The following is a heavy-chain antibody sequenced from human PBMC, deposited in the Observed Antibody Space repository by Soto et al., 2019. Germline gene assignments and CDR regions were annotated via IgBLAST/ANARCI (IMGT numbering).Heavy chain of an antibody. CDR1: GGTFSSYA. V-gene: IGHV1-69*06. Sequence: GASVKVSFKASGGTFSSYAISWVRQAPGQGLEWMGGIIPVFGTGIYAQKFQGRVTITADKSTNTAYMELSSLRSEDTAVYFCARVGGTGGYTYGLDYWGQGTLVTVSS. CDR2: IIPVFGTG. J-gene: IGHJ4*02. CDR3: ARVGGTGGYTYGLDY. D-gene: IGHD5-18*01.